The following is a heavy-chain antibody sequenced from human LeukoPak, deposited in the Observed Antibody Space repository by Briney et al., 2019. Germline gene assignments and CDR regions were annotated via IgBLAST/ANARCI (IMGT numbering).Heavy chain of an antibody. J-gene: IGHJ3*02. CDR1: GGSISSSSYY. D-gene: IGHD5-24*01. CDR2: IYNSGRT. V-gene: IGHV4-30-4*08. Sequence: SETLSLTCTVSGGSISSSSYYWGWIRQPPGKGLEWIGYIYNSGRTDYKPSLKSRVIISVDTSKNQFSLKLSSVTAADTAVYYCARDVARDGYNWGAFDIWGLGTMVTVSS. CDR3: ARDVARDGYNWGAFDI.